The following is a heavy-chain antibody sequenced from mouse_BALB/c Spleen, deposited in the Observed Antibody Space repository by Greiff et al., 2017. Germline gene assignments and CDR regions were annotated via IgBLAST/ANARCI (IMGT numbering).Heavy chain of an antibody. J-gene: IGHJ3*01. CDR1: GFTFSNYW. Sequence: EVKVEESGGGLVQPGGSMKLSCVASGFTFSNYWMNWVRQSPEKGLEWVAEIRLKSNNYATHYAESVKGRFTISRDDSKSSVYLQMNNLRAEDTGIYYCTSLYDGYSLFAYWGQGTLVTVSA. V-gene: IGHV6-6*02. CDR3: TSLYDGYSLFAY. D-gene: IGHD2-3*01. CDR2: IRLKSNNYAT.